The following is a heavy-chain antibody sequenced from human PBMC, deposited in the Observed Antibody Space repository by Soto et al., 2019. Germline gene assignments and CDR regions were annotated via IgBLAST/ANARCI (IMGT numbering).Heavy chain of an antibody. Sequence: SVKVSCKASGGTFSSYAISWVRQAPGQGLEWMGGIIPIFGTANYAQKFQGRVTITADESTSTAYMELSSLSSEHTAVYYCASVLSAFGGVIVPGPSYWFDPWGQGTLVTVSS. J-gene: IGHJ5*02. D-gene: IGHD3-16*02. CDR3: ASVLSAFGGVIVPGPSYWFDP. V-gene: IGHV1-69*13. CDR2: IIPIFGTA. CDR1: GGTFSSYA.